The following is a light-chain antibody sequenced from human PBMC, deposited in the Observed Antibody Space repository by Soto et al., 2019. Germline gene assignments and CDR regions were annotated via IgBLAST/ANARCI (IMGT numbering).Light chain of an antibody. Sequence: DIQMTQSPSTLSASVGDSLTITCRASQSITTWLAWYQQRPGKAPKLLIYDVSSLQSGVPSRFSGSGSGTEFTLTISSLQPDDFATYYCQHYKMYSPWTFGQGNKVDIK. CDR2: DVS. V-gene: IGKV1-5*01. CDR3: QHYKMYSPWT. J-gene: IGKJ1*01. CDR1: QSITTW.